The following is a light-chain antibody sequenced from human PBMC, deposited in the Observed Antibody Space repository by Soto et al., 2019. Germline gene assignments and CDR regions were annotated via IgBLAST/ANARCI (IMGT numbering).Light chain of an antibody. J-gene: IGLJ1*01. CDR1: SSDVGVYKY. CDR3: SSYTSSSPYV. Sequence: QSALTQPASVSGSPGESITIFCTGTSSDVGVYKYVSWYQQHPGKAPKLMIYDVTNRPSGVSNRFSGSKSGNTASLTISGLQAEDEADYYCSSYTSSSPYVFGTGTKVTVL. V-gene: IGLV2-14*01. CDR2: DVT.